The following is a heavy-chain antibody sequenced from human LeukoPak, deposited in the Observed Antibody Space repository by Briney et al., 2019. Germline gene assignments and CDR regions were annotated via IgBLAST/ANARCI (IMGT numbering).Heavy chain of an antibody. CDR2: ITSSSNYI. V-gene: IGHV3-21*01. CDR1: GFTFSSYT. CDR3: ARDRGYFDN. J-gene: IGHJ4*02. Sequence: GGSLRLSCAASGFTFSSYTLNWVRQAPGKGLEWLSSITSSSNYIYYADSVKGRFTISRDNVQNSLYLQMNSLRAEDTAMYYCARDRGYFDNWGQGTLVTVSS.